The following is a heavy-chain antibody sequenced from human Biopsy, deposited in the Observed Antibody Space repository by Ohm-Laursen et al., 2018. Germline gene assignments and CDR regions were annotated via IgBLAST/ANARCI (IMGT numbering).Heavy chain of an antibody. V-gene: IGHV1-2*02. CDR2: INPHSGTT. D-gene: IGHD2-15*01. J-gene: IGHJ1*01. Sequence: ASVKVSCKASGYTFTVQYLHWVRQVPGQGLEWMGWINPHSGTTKFAQDFQGRVTMTRDTSITTAYMELRRLRSDDTAVYYCAKGQDLRGGAEYFQHWGQGALVTVSS. CDR1: GYTFTVQY. CDR3: AKGQDLRGGAEYFQH.